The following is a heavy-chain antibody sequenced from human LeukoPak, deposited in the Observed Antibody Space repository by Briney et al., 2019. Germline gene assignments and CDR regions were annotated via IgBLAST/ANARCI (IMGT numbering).Heavy chain of an antibody. D-gene: IGHD1-26*01. J-gene: IGHJ4*02. CDR2: IYYSGST. Sequence: SSETQSLTCTVSGGSISSYYWSWIRQPPGKGLEWIGYIYYSGSTNYNPSLKSRVTISVDTSKNQFSLKLSSVTAADTAVYYCARDESGSYSLDYWGQGTLVTVSS. CDR3: ARDESGSYSLDY. V-gene: IGHV4-59*01. CDR1: GGSISSYY.